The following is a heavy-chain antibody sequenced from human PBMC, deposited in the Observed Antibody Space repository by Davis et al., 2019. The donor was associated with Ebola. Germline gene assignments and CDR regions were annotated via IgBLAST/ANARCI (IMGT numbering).Heavy chain of an antibody. D-gene: IGHD3-3*01. CDR3: ARNPYYDFWSGYSTPLDY. J-gene: IGHJ4*02. V-gene: IGHV4-34*01. CDR2: INHSGST. Sequence: MPSETLSLTCTVSGGSVDSGHYYWNWIRQPPGKGLEWIGEINHSGSTNYNPSLKSRVTISVDTSKNQFSLKLSSVTAADTAVYYCARNPYYDFWSGYSTPLDYWGQGTLVTVSS. CDR1: GGSVDSGHYY.